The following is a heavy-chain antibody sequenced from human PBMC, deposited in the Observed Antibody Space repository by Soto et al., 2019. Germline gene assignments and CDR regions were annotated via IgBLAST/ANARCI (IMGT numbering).Heavy chain of an antibody. J-gene: IGHJ6*02. D-gene: IGHD4-4*01. V-gene: IGHV1-69*12. CDR2: IIPIFGTA. CDR3: FLYSNYVHGCMDV. CDR1: GGTFSSYA. Sequence: QVQLVQSGAEVKKPGSSVKVSCKASGGTFSSYAISWVRQAPGQGLEWMGGIIPIFGTANYAQKFQGRVTITADESTSTAYMELISLRSEDPSVHYCFLYSNYVHGCMDVWGQGTTVTVSS.